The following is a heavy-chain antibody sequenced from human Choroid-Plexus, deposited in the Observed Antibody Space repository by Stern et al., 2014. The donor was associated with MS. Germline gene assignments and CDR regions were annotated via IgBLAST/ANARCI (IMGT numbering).Heavy chain of an antibody. Sequence: EVQLVESGGGLVQPGGSLRLSCAASGLTFSSYAMSWVRQAPGKGLEWVSAISGNGSGTYYADSVKGRFTISRDNSKNTLYLQMNGLRAGDTAVYYCAKVGAAGYFFDTWGQGTLVTVSS. J-gene: IGHJ4*02. V-gene: IGHV3-23*04. CDR1: GLTFSSYA. CDR2: ISGNGSGT. D-gene: IGHD1-26*01. CDR3: AKVGAAGYFFDT.